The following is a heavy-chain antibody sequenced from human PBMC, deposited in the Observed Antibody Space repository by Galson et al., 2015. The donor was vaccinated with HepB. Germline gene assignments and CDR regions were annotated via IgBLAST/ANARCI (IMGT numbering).Heavy chain of an antibody. V-gene: IGHV1-2*05. CDR3: AREATSYYFDY. CDR2: INPNSGGT. Sequence: SCKASGYTFTGYYMHWVRQAPGQGLEWMGRINPNSGGTNYAQNFQGRVTMTRDTSISTAYMELSRLRSDDTVVYYCAREATSYYFDYWGQGTLVTVSS. J-gene: IGHJ4*02. CDR1: GYTFTGYY.